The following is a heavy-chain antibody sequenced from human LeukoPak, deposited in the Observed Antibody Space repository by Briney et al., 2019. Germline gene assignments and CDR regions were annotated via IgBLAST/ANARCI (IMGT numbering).Heavy chain of an antibody. CDR2: IYYSGST. Sequence: SQTLSLTCTVSGGSISSYYWSWIRQPPGQGLEWIGYIYYSGSTNYNPSLKRRVTISVDPSKNQFSLKLSSVTAADTAVYYCARGAPYSSSWYSWGQGTLVTVSS. CDR1: GGSISSYY. CDR3: ARGAPYSSSWYS. V-gene: IGHV4-59*01. D-gene: IGHD6-13*01. J-gene: IGHJ4*02.